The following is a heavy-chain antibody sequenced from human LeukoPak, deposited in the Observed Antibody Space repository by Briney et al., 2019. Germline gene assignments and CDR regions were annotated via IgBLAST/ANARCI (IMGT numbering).Heavy chain of an antibody. Sequence: ASVKVSCKASGYTFTVYYMHWVRQAPGQGLEWMGWINPNSGGTNYAQKFQGRVTMTRDTSIGTAYMELSRLRSDDTAVYYCARDLIVATPFDYWGQGTLVTVSS. CDR3: ARDLIVATPFDY. CDR2: INPNSGGT. V-gene: IGHV1-2*02. J-gene: IGHJ4*02. D-gene: IGHD5-12*01. CDR1: GYTFTVYY.